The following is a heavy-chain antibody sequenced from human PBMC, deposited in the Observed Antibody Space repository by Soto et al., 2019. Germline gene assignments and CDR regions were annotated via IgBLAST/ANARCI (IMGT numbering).Heavy chain of an antibody. Sequence: NPSETLSLTCTVSGGPISSSRYYWGWIRQPPGKGLEWIGSIYYSGTTYYNPSLKSRVTISVDTSKNQFSLKLSSVTAADTAVYYCARAYDPGIAVAGTFDFDYWGQGNLVTVSS. V-gene: IGHV4-39*01. D-gene: IGHD6-19*01. CDR2: IYYSGTT. CDR1: GGPISSSRYY. CDR3: ARAYDPGIAVAGTFDFDY. J-gene: IGHJ4*02.